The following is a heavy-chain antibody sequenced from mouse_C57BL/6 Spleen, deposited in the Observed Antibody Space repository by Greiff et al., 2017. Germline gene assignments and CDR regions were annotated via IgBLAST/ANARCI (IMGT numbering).Heavy chain of an antibody. J-gene: IGHJ1*03. D-gene: IGHD4-1*01. CDR3: AQTGDWYFDV. CDR2: IHPNSGST. Sequence: QVQLQQPGAELVKPGASVKLSCKASGYTFTSYWMHWVKQRPGQGLEWIGMIHPNSGSTNYNEKFKSNATLTVDKSSSTAYMQLSSLTSEDSAVYYCAQTGDWYFDVWGTGTTVTVSS. V-gene: IGHV1-64*01. CDR1: GYTFTSYW.